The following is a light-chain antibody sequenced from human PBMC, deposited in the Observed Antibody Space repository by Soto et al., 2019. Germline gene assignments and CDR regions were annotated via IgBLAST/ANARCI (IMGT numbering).Light chain of an antibody. V-gene: IGLV2-8*01. Sequence: QSALTQPPSASGSPGQSVTLSCTGTSSDVGGYNYVSWFQQHPGEAPKLMIYDVSKRPSGVPDRFSGSKSGNTASLTVSGLQAEDEADYYCSSYAGSNYYVFGTGTKVTVL. CDR3: SSYAGSNYYV. CDR2: DVS. CDR1: SSDVGGYNY. J-gene: IGLJ1*01.